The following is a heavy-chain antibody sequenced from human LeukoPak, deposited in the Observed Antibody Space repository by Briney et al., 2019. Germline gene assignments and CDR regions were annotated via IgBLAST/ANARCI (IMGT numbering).Heavy chain of an antibody. V-gene: IGHV4-59*01. Sequence: SEPLSLTCSVSGGSISSYYWSWIRQPPGKGLEWIGYIYHSGSTNYNPSLKSRVTISIDTSKNQFSLKLSSVTAADTAVYYCVGDRGSSGFDYGGQGTLVTVSS. D-gene: IGHD6-6*01. CDR2: IYHSGST. J-gene: IGHJ4*02. CDR1: GGSISSYY. CDR3: VGDRGSSGFDY.